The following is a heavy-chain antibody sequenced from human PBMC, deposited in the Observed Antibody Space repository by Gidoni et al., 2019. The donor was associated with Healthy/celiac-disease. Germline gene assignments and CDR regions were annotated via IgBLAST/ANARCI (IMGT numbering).Heavy chain of an antibody. CDR2: INPSGGST. Sequence: QVQLVQSGAEVNKPAASVKVSCTSSGYTFTSYYMHWVLQAPEQGAEWMGIINPSGGSTSYGQKFQGRITMTRDTSTSTGYMELSSLRSEDTAVYYRARDSGPVTMVFGVVIYPHSSDAFDIWGQGTMVTVSS. CDR1: GYTFTSYY. V-gene: IGHV1-46*01. J-gene: IGHJ3*02. CDR3: ARDSGPVTMVFGVVIYPHSSDAFDI. D-gene: IGHD3-3*01.